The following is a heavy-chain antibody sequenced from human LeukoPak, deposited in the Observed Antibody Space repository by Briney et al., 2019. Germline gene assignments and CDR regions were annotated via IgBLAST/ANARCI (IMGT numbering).Heavy chain of an antibody. D-gene: IGHD5-18*01. CDR2: IIPIFGTA. V-gene: IGHV1-69*06. Sequence: SVKVSCKASGGTFSSYAINWVRQAPGQGLEWMGGIIPIFGTANYAQKFQGRVTITADKSTSTAYMELSSLRSEDTAVYYCARAGRGYSYGSHAFDIWGQGTMVTVSS. CDR3: ARAGRGYSYGSHAFDI. J-gene: IGHJ3*02. CDR1: GGTFSSYA.